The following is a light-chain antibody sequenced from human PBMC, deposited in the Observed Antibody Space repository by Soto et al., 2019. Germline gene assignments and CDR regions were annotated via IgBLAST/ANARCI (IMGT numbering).Light chain of an antibody. CDR2: AAS. J-gene: IGKJ1*01. V-gene: IGKV1-9*01. CDR3: QQTSSTPRT. CDR1: QDMNSY. Sequence: DIQLTQSPSLLSANAGDRVTIYCRASQDMNSYIAWYQQKPGKAPKLLIYAASTLHRGVPSRFRGRESGAAFTLTISRLQPDDFATYYRQQTSSTPRTFGQRANVEI.